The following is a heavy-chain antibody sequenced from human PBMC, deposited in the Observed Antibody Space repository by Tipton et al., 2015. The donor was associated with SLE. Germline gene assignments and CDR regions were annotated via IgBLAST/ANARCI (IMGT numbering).Heavy chain of an antibody. V-gene: IGHV4-59*08. CDR1: GGSISSNY. CDR2: ISDGGGT. Sequence: TLSLTCSVSGGSISSNYWIRIRQPPGKGLEWIGYISDGGGTNYNPSLKSRVTISVDPAKNQFSLKLTSVTAPDTAVYYCARGMVTWRGAIIGVDVWGQGTTVNVSS. J-gene: IGHJ6*02. D-gene: IGHD2-21*02. CDR3: ARGMVTWRGAIIGVDV.